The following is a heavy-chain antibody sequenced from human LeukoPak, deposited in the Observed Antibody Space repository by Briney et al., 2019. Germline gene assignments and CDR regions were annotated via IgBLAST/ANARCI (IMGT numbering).Heavy chain of an antibody. D-gene: IGHD3-22*01. CDR3: AKVLSSGQRSGYYNARYYYMDV. J-gene: IGHJ6*03. Sequence: AGGSLRLSCAASGFTFSSYAMSWVRQAPGNGLEWVSAISGSGGSTYYADSVKGRFTISRDNSKNTLYLQMNSLRAEDTAVYYCAKVLSSGQRSGYYNARYYYMDVWGKGTTVTVSS. CDR2: ISGSGGST. V-gene: IGHV3-23*01. CDR1: GFTFSSYA.